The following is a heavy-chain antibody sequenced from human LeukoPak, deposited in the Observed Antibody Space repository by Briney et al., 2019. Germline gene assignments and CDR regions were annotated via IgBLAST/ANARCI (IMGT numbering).Heavy chain of an antibody. Sequence: SETLSLTCTVSGGSISSGDYYWSWIRQPPGKVLEWIGYTYYSGSTYYNPSLKSRVTISVNTSKHQFSLKLSSVTAADTAVYYCARGGRKLGATTGDYYYYMDVWGKGTTVTVSS. CDR2: TYYSGST. V-gene: IGHV4-30-4*08. D-gene: IGHD1-26*01. CDR3: ARGGRKLGATTGDYYYYMDV. CDR1: GGSISSGDYY. J-gene: IGHJ6*03.